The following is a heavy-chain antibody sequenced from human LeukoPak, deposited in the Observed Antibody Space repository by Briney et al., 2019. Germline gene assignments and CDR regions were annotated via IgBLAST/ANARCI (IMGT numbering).Heavy chain of an antibody. CDR2: IYHSGST. CDR1: GGSISTYY. J-gene: IGHJ1*01. D-gene: IGHD6-6*01. V-gene: IGHV4-59*01. CDR3: ARGGAARLHFQN. Sequence: SETLSLTCTVSGGSISTYYWNWIRQPPGKGLEWIGYIYHSGSTNYNPTLQSRVTISVDTSKNQFSLNLNSVTAADTAVYYCARGGAARLHFQNWGQGTLVTVSS.